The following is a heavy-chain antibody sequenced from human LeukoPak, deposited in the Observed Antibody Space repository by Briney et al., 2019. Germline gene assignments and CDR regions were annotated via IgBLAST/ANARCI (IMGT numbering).Heavy chain of an antibody. D-gene: IGHD1-26*01. V-gene: IGHV3-74*01. J-gene: IGHJ6*03. CDR2: INTDGSST. Sequence: GGSLRLSFAASGFTFSSYWMHWVRQAPGKGLVWVSRINTDGSSTSYADSVKGRFTISRDNAKNTLYLQMNSLRAEDTAVYYCARDGGSSWYYYYMDVWGKGTTVTVSS. CDR1: GFTFSSYW. CDR3: ARDGGSSWYYYYMDV.